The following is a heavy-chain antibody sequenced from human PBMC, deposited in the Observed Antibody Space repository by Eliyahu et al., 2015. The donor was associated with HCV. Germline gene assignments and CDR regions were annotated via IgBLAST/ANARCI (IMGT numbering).Heavy chain of an antibody. CDR1: GDSISGNYH. Sequence: QVQLQESGPGLVKPSQTLSLTCXVPGDSISGNYHWSWXRQHPGKGLEWIGYSGGTYXNPSLKSRLTISVDTSKNQFSLELSSVTAADTAVYYCAGLIGGGGGRGYWGQGTLVTVSS. V-gene: IGHV4-31*03. D-gene: IGHD1-26*01. CDR3: AGLIGGGGGRGY. CDR2: SGGT. J-gene: IGHJ4*02.